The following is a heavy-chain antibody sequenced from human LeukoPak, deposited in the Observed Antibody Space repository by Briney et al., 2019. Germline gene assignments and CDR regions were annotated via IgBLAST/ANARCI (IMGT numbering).Heavy chain of an antibody. D-gene: IGHD1-26*01. V-gene: IGHV4-39*01. J-gene: IGHJ1*01. CDR3: ARVSPWELRGGSD. CDR1: GGSISSSSYY. CDR2: IYYSGST. Sequence: SETLSLTCTVSGGSISSSSYYWVWIRQPPGKGLEWIGSIYYSGSTHYNPSLKSRVTISVDTSKNQFSLKLSSVTAADTAVYYCARVSPWELRGGSDWGQGTLVTVSS.